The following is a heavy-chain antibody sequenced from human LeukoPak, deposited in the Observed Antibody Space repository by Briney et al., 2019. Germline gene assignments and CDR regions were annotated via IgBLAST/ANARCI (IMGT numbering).Heavy chain of an antibody. CDR2: INHSGST. CDR1: GGSISSYY. Sequence: PSETLSLTCTVSGGSISSYYWSWIRQPPGKGLEWIGEINHSGSTNYNPSLKSRVTISVDTSKNQFSLKLSSVTAADTAVYYCARRIKYYYYMDVWGKGTTVTISS. V-gene: IGHV4-34*01. CDR3: ARRIKYYYYMDV. J-gene: IGHJ6*03.